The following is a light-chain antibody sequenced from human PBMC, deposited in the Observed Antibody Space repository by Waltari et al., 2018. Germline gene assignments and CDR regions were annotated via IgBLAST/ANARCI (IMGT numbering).Light chain of an antibody. V-gene: IGLV3-25*03. Sequence: SSELTRPPSVSVSPGQTARITCSGETLPRQPASWYQQKPGQAPVLVMYKGSERPSEIPDRFSGSSSGTTVTLTISGVQQEDEGDYYCQSADSDGTFVFGGGTTVSVL. CDR3: QSADSDGTFV. J-gene: IGLJ1*01. CDR1: TLPRQP. CDR2: KGS.